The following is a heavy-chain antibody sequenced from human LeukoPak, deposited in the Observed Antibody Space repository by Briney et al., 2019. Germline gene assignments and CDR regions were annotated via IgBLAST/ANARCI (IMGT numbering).Heavy chain of an antibody. Sequence: GGSLRLSCAASGFTVSSNYMSWVRQAPGKGLEWVSSISSSSSYIYYADSVKGRFTISRDNAKNSLYLQMNSLRAEDTAVYYCARDLGGHDYWGQGTLVTVSS. CDR1: GFTVSSNY. J-gene: IGHJ4*02. CDR3: ARDLGGHDY. CDR2: ISSSSSYI. V-gene: IGHV3-21*01. D-gene: IGHD2-15*01.